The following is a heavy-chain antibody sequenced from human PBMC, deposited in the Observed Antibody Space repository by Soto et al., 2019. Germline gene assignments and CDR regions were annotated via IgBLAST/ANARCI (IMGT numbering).Heavy chain of an antibody. V-gene: IGHV4-31*03. CDR3: ARADRSPYYYGSGSLSPRYYFDY. J-gene: IGHJ4*02. CDR2: IYYSGST. D-gene: IGHD3-10*01. CDR1: GGSISSGGYY. Sequence: QVQLQESGPGLVKPSQTLSLTCTVSGGSISSGGYYWSWIRQHPGKGLEWIGYIYYSGSTYYNPSLKSRVTISVDTSKNQFSLKLSSVTAADTAVYYCARADRSPYYYGSGSLSPRYYFDYWGQGTLVTVSS.